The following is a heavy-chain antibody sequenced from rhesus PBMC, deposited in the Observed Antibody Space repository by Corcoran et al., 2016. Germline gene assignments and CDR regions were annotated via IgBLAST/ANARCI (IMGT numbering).Heavy chain of an antibody. CDR1: GFTFGSYA. V-gene: IGHV1-198*02. D-gene: IGHD6-31*01. CDR3: ARGSPDSSGLDY. Sequence: QVQLVQSGAEVKKPGASVKVSCKASGFTFGSYAINWVRPAPGQGLEWMGVIIPLVGITNYAGKFQGRVTFTADTSTSTAYMELSSLRSEDTAVYYCARGSPDSSGLDYWGQGVLVTVSS. J-gene: IGHJ4*01. CDR2: IIPLVGIT.